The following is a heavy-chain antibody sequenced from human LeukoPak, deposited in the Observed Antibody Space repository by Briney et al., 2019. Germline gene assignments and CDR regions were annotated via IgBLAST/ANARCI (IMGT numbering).Heavy chain of an antibody. CDR1: GGTFSSYA. D-gene: IGHD5-18*01. V-gene: IGHV1-69*04. Sequence: SVKVSCKASGGTFSSYAISWVRQAPGQGLEWMGRIIPILSIANYAQKFQGRVTITADKSTSTAYMELSSLRSEDTAVYYCARVGGDTAMGTYYFDYWGQGTLVTVSS. J-gene: IGHJ4*02. CDR2: IIPILSIA. CDR3: ARVGGDTAMGTYYFDY.